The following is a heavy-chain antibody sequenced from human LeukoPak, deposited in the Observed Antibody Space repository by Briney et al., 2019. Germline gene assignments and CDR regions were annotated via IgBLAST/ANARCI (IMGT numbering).Heavy chain of an antibody. Sequence: GASVKVSCKASGGTFSSYAISWVRQAPGQGLEWMGWISAYNGNTNYAQKLQGRVTMTTDTSTSTAYMELRSLRSDDTAVYYCARAPRSIAVASTGYWGQGTLVTVSS. CDR2: ISAYNGNT. CDR3: ARAPRSIAVASTGY. CDR1: GGTFSSYA. J-gene: IGHJ4*02. D-gene: IGHD6-19*01. V-gene: IGHV1-18*01.